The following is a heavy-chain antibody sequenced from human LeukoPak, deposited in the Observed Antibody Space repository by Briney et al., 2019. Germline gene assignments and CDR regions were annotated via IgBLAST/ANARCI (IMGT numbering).Heavy chain of an antibody. CDR2: ISAYNGNT. D-gene: IGHD5-18*01. J-gene: IGHJ4*02. CDR3: ARESGYSYGRGDYFDY. Sequence: GASVKLSCKASGYTFTTYGISCVRQAPGQGLEWMGWISAYNGNTNYAQKLQGRVTMTTDTSTSTAYMELRSLRYDDTAVYYCARESGYSYGRGDYFDYWGQGTLVTVSS. V-gene: IGHV1-18*01. CDR1: GYTFTTYG.